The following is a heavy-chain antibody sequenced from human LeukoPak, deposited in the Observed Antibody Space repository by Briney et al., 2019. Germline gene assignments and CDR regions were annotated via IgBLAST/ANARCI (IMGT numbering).Heavy chain of an antibody. D-gene: IGHD1-26*01. CDR2: IWYDGSNK. Sequence: SGGSLRLSCAASGFTFRNYGMNWVRQAPGKGLEWVTIIWYDGSNKYYADSVKGRFTISRDNSKNTLYLQMNSLRAEDTAVYYCAVSSGYLDYWGQGTLVTVSS. J-gene: IGHJ4*02. CDR1: GFTFRNYG. V-gene: IGHV3-30*02. CDR3: AVSSGYLDY.